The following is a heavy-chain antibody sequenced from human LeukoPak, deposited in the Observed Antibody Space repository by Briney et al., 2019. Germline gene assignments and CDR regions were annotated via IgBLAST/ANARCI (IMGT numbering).Heavy chain of an antibody. J-gene: IGHJ6*03. CDR2: ISAYNGNT. V-gene: IGHV1-18*01. CDR1: GYTFTSYA. CDR3: ARDLNDDYYYYMDV. Sequence: ASVKVSCKASGYTFTSYAMHWVRQAPGQRLEWMGWISAYNGNTNYAQKLQGRVTMTTDTSTSTAYMELRGLRSDDTAVYYCARDLNDDYYYYMDVWGKGTTVTISS. D-gene: IGHD1-1*01.